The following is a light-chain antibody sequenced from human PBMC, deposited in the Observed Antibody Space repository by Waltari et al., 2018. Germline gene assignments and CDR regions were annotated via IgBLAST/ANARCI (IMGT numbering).Light chain of an antibody. CDR1: QDISRY. V-gene: IGKV1-33*01. J-gene: IGKJ2*01. CDR3: QQYDSLPYT. Sequence: DIQMTQSPSSLSASVGDRVTITCQASQDISRYLNWFQQKPGKAPKLLIYDVSKLQRGVTSRFSGSGSGTDFSVTIRSLQPEDVATYYCQQYDSLPYTFGQGTTLE. CDR2: DVS.